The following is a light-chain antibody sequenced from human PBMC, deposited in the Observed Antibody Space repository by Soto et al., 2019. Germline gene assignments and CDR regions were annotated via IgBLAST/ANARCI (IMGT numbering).Light chain of an antibody. CDR3: SSYTSSNTVV. V-gene: IGLV2-14*01. J-gene: IGLJ2*01. CDR1: SSDVGDYNY. Sequence: QSVLTQPASVSGSPGQSITISCTGTSSDVGDYNYVSWYQQHPGKAPKLMIYDVSNRPSGVSNRFSGSKSGNTASLIISGLQAEDEADYYCSSYTSSNTVVVGGGTKLTVL. CDR2: DVS.